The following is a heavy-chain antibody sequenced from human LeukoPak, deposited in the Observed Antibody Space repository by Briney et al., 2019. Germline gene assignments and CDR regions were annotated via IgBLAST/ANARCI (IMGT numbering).Heavy chain of an antibody. CDR1: GFTFSDYY. CDR3: ARSCGGDCYSGRLFAFDI. V-gene: IGHV3-11*04. D-gene: IGHD2-21*02. CDR2: ISSSGSTI. Sequence: PGGSLRLSCAASGFTFSDYYMSWIRQAPGKGLEWVSYISSSGSTIYYADSVKGRFTISRDNAKNSLYLQMNSLRAEDTAVYYCARSCGGDCYSGRLFAFDIWGQGTMVTVSS. J-gene: IGHJ3*02.